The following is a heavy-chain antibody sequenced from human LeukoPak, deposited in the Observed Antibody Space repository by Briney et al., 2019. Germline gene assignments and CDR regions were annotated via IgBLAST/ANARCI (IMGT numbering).Heavy chain of an antibody. CDR1: GGSISSYY. J-gene: IGHJ6*03. D-gene: IGHD5-24*01. V-gene: IGHV4-59*01. CDR3: ARGTEMATISSGDYYYYYMDV. CDR2: IYYSGST. Sequence: SESLSLTCPVYGGSISSYYWSWIRQPPGKGLEWIGYIYYSGSTKYNPSLKSRVTISVDTSKNQFSLKLSSVTAADTAVYYCARGTEMATISSGDYYYYYMDVWGKGTTVTVSS.